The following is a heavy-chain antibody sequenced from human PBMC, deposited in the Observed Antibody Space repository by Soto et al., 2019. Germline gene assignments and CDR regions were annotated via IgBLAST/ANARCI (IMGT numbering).Heavy chain of an antibody. CDR3: ARQAVANNWFDP. V-gene: IGHV4-39*01. CDR1: GGSISSSSYY. J-gene: IGHJ5*02. CDR2: IYYIGST. Sequence: SETLSLTCTVSGGSISSSSYYWGWIRQPPGNGLDRIGSIYYIGSTYYNPSLKSRVTISLDTSKSQFSLKLTSVTATDTAVYYCARQAVANNWFDPWGQGTLVTVSS. D-gene: IGHD6-19*01.